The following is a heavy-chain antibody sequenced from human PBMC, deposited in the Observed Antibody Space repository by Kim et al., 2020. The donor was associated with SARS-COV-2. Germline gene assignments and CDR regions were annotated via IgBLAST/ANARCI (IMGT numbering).Heavy chain of an antibody. CDR3: ARDLTGSIDY. D-gene: IGHD1-1*01. CDR2: K. Sequence: KYHAASVTGRFTIPRDNSKNTLYLQLNSLRAEDTAVYYCARDLTGSIDYWGQGTLVTVSS. J-gene: IGHJ4*02. V-gene: IGHV3-33*01.